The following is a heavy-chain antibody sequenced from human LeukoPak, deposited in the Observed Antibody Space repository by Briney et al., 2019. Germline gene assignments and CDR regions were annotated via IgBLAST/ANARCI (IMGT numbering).Heavy chain of an antibody. CDR3: ARDPLPTYYYENWFDP. D-gene: IGHD3-22*01. V-gene: IGHV1-69*01. J-gene: IGHJ5*02. CDR1: GGTFSSYA. Sequence: SVKVSCXASGGTFSSYAISWVRQAPGQGLEWMGGIIPIFGTANYAQKFQGRVTITADESTSTAYMELSSLRSEDTAVYYCARDPLPTYYYENWFDPWGQGTLVTVSS. CDR2: IIPIFGTA.